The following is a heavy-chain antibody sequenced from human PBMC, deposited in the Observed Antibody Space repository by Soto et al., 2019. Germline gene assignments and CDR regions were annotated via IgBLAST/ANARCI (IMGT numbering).Heavy chain of an antibody. CDR3: ARHPSDFWFDP. V-gene: IGHV4-34*01. Sequence: SETLSLTCAVYGGSFSGYYWSWLRQPPGKGLEWIGGINYSGSTNYNPSLKSRVTVSVDTSKNQFSLKLSSVTAADTAVYYCARHPSDFWFDPWGQGTLVTVSS. J-gene: IGHJ5*02. CDR1: GGSFSGYY. CDR2: INYSGST. D-gene: IGHD2-21*02.